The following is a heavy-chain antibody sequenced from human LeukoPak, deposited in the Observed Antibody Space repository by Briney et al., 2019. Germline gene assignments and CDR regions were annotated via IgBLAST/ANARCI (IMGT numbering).Heavy chain of an antibody. CDR3: ARDPDYYYYGMDV. CDR1: GFTFSSYS. J-gene: IGHJ6*02. V-gene: IGHV3-21*01. CDR2: ISSSSSYI. Sequence: PGGSLGLSCAASGFTFSSYSMNWVRQAPGKGLEWVSSISSSSSYIYYADSVKGRFTISRDNAKNSLYLQMNSLRAEDTAVYYCARDPDYYYYGMDVWGQGTTVTVSS.